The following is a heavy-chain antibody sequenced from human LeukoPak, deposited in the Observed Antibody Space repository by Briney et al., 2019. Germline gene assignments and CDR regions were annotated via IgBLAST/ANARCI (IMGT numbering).Heavy chain of an antibody. Sequence: GGPLRLSCAASGFTFSSYAMHWVRQAPGKGLEWVAVISYDGSNKYYADSVKGRFTISRDNSKNTLYLQMNSLRAEDTGVYYCRKAFWSGYENVFDIWGKGTMVTVSS. CDR1: GFTFSSYA. V-gene: IGHV3-30-3*01. J-gene: IGHJ3*02. CDR2: ISYDGSNK. CDR3: RKAFWSGYENVFDI. D-gene: IGHD3-3*01.